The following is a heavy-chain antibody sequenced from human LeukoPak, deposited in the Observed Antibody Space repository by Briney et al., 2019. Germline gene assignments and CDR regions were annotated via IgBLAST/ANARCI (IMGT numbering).Heavy chain of an antibody. Sequence: SGPTLVNPTQTLTLTCTFSGFSLSTTGMCVTWFRQPPGKALEWLARIDWDDDKYYSTSLKTRLTISKDTSEDQVVLTLTNMDPVDTATYYCTRISPWPKRTAVARDFWGQGTLVTVSS. D-gene: IGHD6-19*01. J-gene: IGHJ4*02. V-gene: IGHV2-70*11. CDR3: TRISPWPKRTAVARDF. CDR1: GFSLSTTGMC. CDR2: IDWDDDK.